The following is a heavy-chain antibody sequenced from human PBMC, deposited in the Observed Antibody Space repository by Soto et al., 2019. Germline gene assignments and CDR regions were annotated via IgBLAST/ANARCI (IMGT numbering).Heavy chain of an antibody. J-gene: IGHJ5*01. V-gene: IGHV6-1*01. Sequence: QVQLQQSGPGLVKPSQTLSLTCAISGDSVSTNSATWVWLRQSPSRGLEWRGRTYYRSKWYNDYSVSVKGRITINPDTSNNQLSLQLNSVTPDDTAVYYCARLRGNSWLDSWGQGTLVTGSS. CDR2: TYYRSKWYN. CDR1: GDSVSTNSAT. CDR3: ARLRGNSWLDS.